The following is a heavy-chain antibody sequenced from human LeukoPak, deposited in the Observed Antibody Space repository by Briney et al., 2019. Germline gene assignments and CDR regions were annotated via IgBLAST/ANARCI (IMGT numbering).Heavy chain of an antibody. CDR1: GFTVSSNY. CDR3: ASPGPSIFGVVITH. D-gene: IGHD3-3*01. Sequence: PGGSLRLSCPASGFTVSSNYMSWVRQAPGKGLEWVSVIYSGGSTYYADSVKGRFTISRDNSKNTLYLQMNSLRAEDTAVYYCASPGPSIFGVVITHWGQGTLVTVSS. V-gene: IGHV3-66*02. CDR2: IYSGGST. J-gene: IGHJ4*02.